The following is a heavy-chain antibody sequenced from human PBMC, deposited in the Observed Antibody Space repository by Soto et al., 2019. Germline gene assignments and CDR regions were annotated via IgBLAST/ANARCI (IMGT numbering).Heavy chain of an antibody. CDR2: IIPIFGTT. Sequence: VQLVQSGAEVKKPGSSVKVSCKASGGTFSSYGINWVRQAPGQGLEWMGGIIPIFGTTYYAQRFQDRVTITAEESTSTAYMELSSLRSEDTAVYYWAGGPKVVVVAATGYYYYYGMDVWGKGTTVTVSS. J-gene: IGHJ6*04. V-gene: IGHV1-69*01. CDR1: GGTFSSYG. D-gene: IGHD2-15*01. CDR3: AGGPKVVVVAATGYYYYYGMDV.